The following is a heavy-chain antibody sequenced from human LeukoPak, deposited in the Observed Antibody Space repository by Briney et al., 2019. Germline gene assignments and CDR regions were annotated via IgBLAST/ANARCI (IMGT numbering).Heavy chain of an antibody. J-gene: IGHJ4*02. CDR2: IIPILGIA. CDR3: ARRELYGDYFLV. Sequence: ASVKVSCKASGYTFTSYAISWVRQAPGQGLEWMGRIIPILGIANYAQKFQGRVTITADKSTSTAYMELSSLRSEDTAVYYCARRELYGDYFLVWGQGTLVTVSS. CDR1: GYTFTSYA. D-gene: IGHD4-17*01. V-gene: IGHV1-69*04.